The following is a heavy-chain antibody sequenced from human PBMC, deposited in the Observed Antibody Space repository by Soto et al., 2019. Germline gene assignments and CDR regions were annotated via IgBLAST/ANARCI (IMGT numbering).Heavy chain of an antibody. J-gene: IGHJ6*02. D-gene: IGHD3-3*01. CDR3: TTDTQHVRYYDFWSGYMGMDV. CDR2: IKSKTDGGTT. Sequence: GGSLRLSCAASGFTFSNAWMNWVRQAPGKGLEWVGRIKSKTDGGTTDYAAPVKGRFTISRDDSKNTLYLQMNSLKTEDTAVYYCTTDTQHVRYYDFWSGYMGMDVWGQGTTVTVSS. CDR1: GFTFSNAW. V-gene: IGHV3-15*07.